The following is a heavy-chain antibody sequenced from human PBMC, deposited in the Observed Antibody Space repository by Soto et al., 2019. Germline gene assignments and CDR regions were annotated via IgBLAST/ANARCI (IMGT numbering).Heavy chain of an antibody. J-gene: IGHJ4*02. CDR2: ISHTGSTI. CDR1: GFTFSIYS. Sequence: EVQLVESGGVLVQPGGSLRLSCAASGFTFSIYSLNWVRQAPGKGLEWISYISHTGSTIYYADSVKGRFTVSRDDAKNSLYLQMNSLRAEDMAIYYCARGTSCSSDTCYDLGATKFDHWGQGTLVAVSS. V-gene: IGHV3-48*01. CDR3: ARGTSCSSDTCYDLGATKFDH. D-gene: IGHD2-2*01.